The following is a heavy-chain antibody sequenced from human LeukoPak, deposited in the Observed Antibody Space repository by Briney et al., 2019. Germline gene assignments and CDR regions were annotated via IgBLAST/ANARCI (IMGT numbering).Heavy chain of an antibody. CDR3: ARDSDQGNIVVVPAAMTNYFDY. V-gene: IGHV3-21*01. CDR2: ISSSSSYI. CDR1: GFTFSSYS. J-gene: IGHJ4*02. D-gene: IGHD2-2*01. Sequence: PGGSLRLSCAASGFTFSSYSMNWVRQAPGKGLEWVSSISSSSSYIYYADSVKGRFTISRDNAKNSLYLQMNSLRAEDTAVYYCARDSDQGNIVVVPAAMTNYFDYWGQGTLVTVSS.